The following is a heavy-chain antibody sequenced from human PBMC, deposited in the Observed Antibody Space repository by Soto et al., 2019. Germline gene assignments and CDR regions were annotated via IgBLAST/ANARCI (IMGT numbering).Heavy chain of an antibody. J-gene: IGHJ6*02. CDR3: ARLTTRYYYGMDV. V-gene: IGHV3-7*01. CDR2: IKQDGSEK. D-gene: IGHD3-22*01. Sequence: PGGSLRLSCAASGFTFSSYWMSWVRQAPGKGLEWVANIKQDGSEKYYVDSVKGRFTISRDNAKNSLYLQMNSLRAEDTAVYYCARLTTRYYYGMDVWGQGTTVTV. CDR1: GFTFSSYW.